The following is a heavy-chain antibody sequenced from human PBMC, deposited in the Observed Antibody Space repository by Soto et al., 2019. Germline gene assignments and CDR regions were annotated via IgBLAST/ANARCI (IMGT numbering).Heavy chain of an antibody. D-gene: IGHD3-3*01. J-gene: IGHJ4*02. V-gene: IGHV1-3*01. Sequence: ASVKVSCKASGYTFTSYAMHWVRQAPGQRLEWMGWINAGNGNTKYSQKFQGRVTITRDTSASTAYMELSSLRSEDAAVYYCAVTIFGVVITPYFDYWGQGTLVTVSS. CDR1: GYTFTSYA. CDR2: INAGNGNT. CDR3: AVTIFGVVITPYFDY.